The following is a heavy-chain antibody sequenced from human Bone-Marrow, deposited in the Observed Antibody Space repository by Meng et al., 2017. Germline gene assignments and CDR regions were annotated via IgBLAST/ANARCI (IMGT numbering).Heavy chain of an antibody. CDR1: GGSFSDYY. CDR3: ARGPTTMAHDFDY. CDR2: INHSGST. Sequence: QAHVQQWGAGLLKPSETLSLTCVVSGGSFSDYYWSWIRQPPGKGLEWIGEINHSGSTNYNPSLESRATISVDTSQNNLSLKLSSVTAADSAVYYCARGPTTMAHDFDYWGQGTLVTVSS. V-gene: IGHV4-34*01. D-gene: IGHD4-11*01. J-gene: IGHJ4*02.